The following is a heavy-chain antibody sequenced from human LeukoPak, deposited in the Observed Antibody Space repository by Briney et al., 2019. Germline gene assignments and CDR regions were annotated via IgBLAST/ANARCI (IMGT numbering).Heavy chain of an antibody. J-gene: IGHJ4*02. CDR3: ARALGQADY. CDR1: GYTITTYG. Sequence: ASVKVSCKASGYTITTYGISWVRQAPGQGLEWMGWISTYNGNTKYVEKLQGRVTMTTDTSTSTAYMELRSLRSDDTAVYYCARALGQADYWGQGTLVTVSS. V-gene: IGHV1-18*04. CDR2: ISTYNGNT.